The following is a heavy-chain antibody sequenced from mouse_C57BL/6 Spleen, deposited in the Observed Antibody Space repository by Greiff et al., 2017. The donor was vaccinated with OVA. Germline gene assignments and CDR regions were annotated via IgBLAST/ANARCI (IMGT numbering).Heavy chain of an antibody. V-gene: IGHV1-81*01. Sequence: VQLQQSGAELARPGASVKLSCKASGYTFTSYGISWVKQRTGQGLEWIGEIYPRSGNTYYNEKFKGKATLTADKSSSTAYMELRSLTSEDSAVYFCARMGDSSGPYYYAMDYWGQGTSVTVSS. CDR1: GYTFTSYG. J-gene: IGHJ4*01. CDR3: ARMGDSSGPYYYAMDY. D-gene: IGHD3-2*02. CDR2: IYPRSGNT.